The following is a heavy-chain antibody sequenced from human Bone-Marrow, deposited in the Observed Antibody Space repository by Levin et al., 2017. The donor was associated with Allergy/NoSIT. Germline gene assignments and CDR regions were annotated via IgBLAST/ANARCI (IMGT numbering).Heavy chain of an antibody. CDR2: ITSSDRQT. V-gene: IGHV3-21*06. CDR1: GFIFSGYS. J-gene: IGHJ6*02. CDR3: ARSSVATNYHYYGMDV. Sequence: GGSLRLSCTASGFIFSGYSMNWVRQAPGKGLEWVASITSSDRQTYYADSVRGRFTISRDNAKNSLYLQMNSLRAEDTAAYYCARSSVATNYHYYGMDVWGQGTTVTVSS. D-gene: IGHD5-12*01.